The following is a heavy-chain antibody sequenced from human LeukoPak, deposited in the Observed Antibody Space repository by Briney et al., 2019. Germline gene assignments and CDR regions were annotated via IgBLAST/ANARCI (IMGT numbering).Heavy chain of an antibody. V-gene: IGHV3-48*01. J-gene: IGHJ3*02. D-gene: IGHD4-17*01. CDR2: ISSSSSTI. Sequence: GGSLRLSCAASGFTFSSYSMNWVRQAPGKGLEWVSYISSSSSTIYYADSVKGRFTISRDNAKNSLYLQMNSLRAEDTAVYYCARQGYGDLPNADAFDIWGQGTMVTVSS. CDR1: GFTFSSYS. CDR3: ARQGYGDLPNADAFDI.